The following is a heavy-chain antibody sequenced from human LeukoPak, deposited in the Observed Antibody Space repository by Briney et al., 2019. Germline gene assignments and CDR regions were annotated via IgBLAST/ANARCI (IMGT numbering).Heavy chain of an antibody. V-gene: IGHV5-51*01. Sequence: GESLKISCKGSGYSFTSYWIGWVRQMPGKGLEWMGIIYPGDSDTRYSPSFQGQVTISADKSISTAYLQWSSLKASDTAMYYCARRMPCSSGSCYSDYFDYWGQGTLVTVSS. CDR3: ARRMPCSSGSCYSDYFDY. J-gene: IGHJ4*02. CDR2: IYPGDSDT. D-gene: IGHD2-15*01. CDR1: GYSFTSYW.